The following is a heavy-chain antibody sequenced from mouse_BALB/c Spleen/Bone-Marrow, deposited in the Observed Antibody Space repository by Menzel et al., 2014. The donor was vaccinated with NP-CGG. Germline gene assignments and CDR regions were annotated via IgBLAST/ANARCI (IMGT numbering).Heavy chain of an antibody. J-gene: IGHJ3*01. CDR3: TRGGRPPFAY. CDR1: GYTFTSYW. D-gene: IGHD2-12*01. V-gene: IGHV1S22*01. CDR2: IYPGSGST. Sequence: LQQSGSDLVRPGASVKLSCKASGYTFTSYWIHWMKQRPGQGLEWIGNIYPGSGSTNYDEYFKSKATLTVDTSSSTAHMQLSSLTSEDSAVYYCTRGGRPPFAYWGQGTLVTVSA.